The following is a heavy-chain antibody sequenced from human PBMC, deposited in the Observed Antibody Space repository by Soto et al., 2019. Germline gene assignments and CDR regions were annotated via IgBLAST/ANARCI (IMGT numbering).Heavy chain of an antibody. CDR2: FDPEDGET. CDR3: ATFPGNNYYYDRSDGAY. CDR1: GYTLTELS. Sequence: ASVKVSCKVSGYTLTELSMHWVRQAPGKGLEWMGGFDPEDGETIYAQKFQGRVTMTEDTSTDTAYMELSSLRSEDTAVYYCATFPGNNYYYDRSDGAYWGQGSLVTVSS. V-gene: IGHV1-24*01. D-gene: IGHD3-22*01. J-gene: IGHJ4*02.